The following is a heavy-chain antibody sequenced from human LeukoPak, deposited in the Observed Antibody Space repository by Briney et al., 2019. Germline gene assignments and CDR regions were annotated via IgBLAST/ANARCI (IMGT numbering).Heavy chain of an antibody. V-gene: IGHV1-24*01. J-gene: IGHJ4*02. CDR2: FDPEDGET. D-gene: IGHD1-26*01. Sequence: ASVKVSCKVSGYTLTELSMHWVRQAPGKGLEWMGGFDPEDGETVYAQKFQGRVTMTEDTSTDTAYMELSSLRSEDTAVYYCATFSGSYLVVDYWGQGTLVTASS. CDR3: ATFSGSYLVVDY. CDR1: GYTLTELS.